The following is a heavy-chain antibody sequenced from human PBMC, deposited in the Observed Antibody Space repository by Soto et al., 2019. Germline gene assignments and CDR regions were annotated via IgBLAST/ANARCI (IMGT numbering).Heavy chain of an antibody. J-gene: IGHJ6*02. CDR1: GASVSSYF. D-gene: IGHD6-19*01. CDR2: IYNSGRT. CDR3: ARVHSGWSSGHGLDV. Sequence: SETLSLTCTVSGASVSSYFWSWVRQPPGKGLEWIGYIYNSGRTNYNPSLKSRVTISLDTPDNDFSLRLTSLAAADTAVYYCARVHSGWSSGHGLDVWGQGTTVTVSS. V-gene: IGHV4-59*02.